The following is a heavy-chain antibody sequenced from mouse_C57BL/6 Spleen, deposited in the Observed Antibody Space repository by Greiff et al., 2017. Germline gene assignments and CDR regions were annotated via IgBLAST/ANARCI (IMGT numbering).Heavy chain of an antibody. CDR1: GYTFTSYG. Sequence: QVQLQQSGAELARPGASVKLSCKASGYTFTSYGISWVKQRTGQGLEWIVEIYPRSGNTYYNEKFKGKATLTADKSSSTAYMELRSLTSEDSAVYFCASYGSSSFAYWGQGTLVTVSA. D-gene: IGHD1-1*01. CDR2: IYPRSGNT. V-gene: IGHV1-81*01. J-gene: IGHJ3*01. CDR3: ASYGSSSFAY.